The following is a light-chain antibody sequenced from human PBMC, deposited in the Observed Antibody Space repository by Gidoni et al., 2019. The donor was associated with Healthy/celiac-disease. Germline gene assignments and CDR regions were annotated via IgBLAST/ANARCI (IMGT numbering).Light chain of an antibody. V-gene: IGKV1-39*01. CDR3: QQSYSTPPWT. J-gene: IGKJ1*01. CDR1: QSIRSD. Sequence: DIQMTQSPSSLSASVGDRVTITCRASQSIRSDLNWYQQKPGKAPKLLIYAASSLQSGVPSRFSGSGSGTDFTLTISSLQPEDFATYYCQQSYSTPPWTFGQGTKVEIK. CDR2: AAS.